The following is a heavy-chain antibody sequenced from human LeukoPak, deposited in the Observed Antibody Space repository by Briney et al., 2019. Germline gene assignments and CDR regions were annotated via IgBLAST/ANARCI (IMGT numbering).Heavy chain of an antibody. CDR1: GYTFTSYD. CDR2: MNPNSGNT. D-gene: IGHD4/OR15-4a*01. CDR3: ARVWRTLVRAPNWYFDL. Sequence: ASVKVSCKASGYTFTSYDINWVRQATGQGLEWMGWMNPNSGNTGYAQKFQGRVTITRNTSISTAYMELSSLRSEDTAVYYCARVWRTLVRAPNWYFDLWGRGTLVTVSS. J-gene: IGHJ2*01. V-gene: IGHV1-8*03.